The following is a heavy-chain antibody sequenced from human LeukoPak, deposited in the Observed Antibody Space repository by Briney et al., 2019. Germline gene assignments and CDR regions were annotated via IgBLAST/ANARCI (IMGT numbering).Heavy chain of an antibody. CDR2: ISSSSSYI. J-gene: IGHJ6*02. CDR1: GFTFSSYS. D-gene: IGHD3-3*01. CDR3: ARDPYYDFWSGYYKGAYYGMDV. Sequence: GGSLRLSCAASGFTFSSYSMTWVRQAPGKGLEWVSSISSSSSYIYYADSVKGRFTISRDNAKNSLYLQMNSLRAEDTAVYYCARDPYYDFWSGYYKGAYYGMDVWGQGTTVTVSS. V-gene: IGHV3-21*01.